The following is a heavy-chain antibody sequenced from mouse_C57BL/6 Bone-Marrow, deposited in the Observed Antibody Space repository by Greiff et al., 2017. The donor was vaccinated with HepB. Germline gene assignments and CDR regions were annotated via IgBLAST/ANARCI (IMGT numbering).Heavy chain of an antibody. Sequence: QVQLQQPGTELVKPGASVKLSCKASGYTFTSYWMHWVKQRPGQGLEWIGNINPSNGGTNYNEKFKSKATLTVDKSSSTAYMQLSSLTSEDSADYYCARSHYYYGSSYYAMDYWGQGTAVTVSS. CDR2: INPSNGGT. V-gene: IGHV1-53*01. J-gene: IGHJ4*01. CDR3: ARSHYYYGSSYYAMDY. CDR1: GYTFTSYW. D-gene: IGHD1-1*01.